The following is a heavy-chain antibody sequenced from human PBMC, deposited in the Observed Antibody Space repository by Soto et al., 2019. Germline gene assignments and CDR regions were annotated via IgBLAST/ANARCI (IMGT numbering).Heavy chain of an antibody. CDR1: GFTFSDYY. J-gene: IGHJ4*02. CDR2: ISSSSSYT. CDR3: ARAPGVVVVVAATYFDY. V-gene: IGHV3-11*05. Sequence: QVQLVESGGGLVKPGGSLRLSCAASGFTFSDYYMSWIRQAPGKGLEWVSYISSSSSYTNYADSVKGRFTISRDNAKNSLYLQMNSLRAEDTAVYYCARAPGVVVVVAATYFDYWGQGTLVTVSS. D-gene: IGHD2-15*01.